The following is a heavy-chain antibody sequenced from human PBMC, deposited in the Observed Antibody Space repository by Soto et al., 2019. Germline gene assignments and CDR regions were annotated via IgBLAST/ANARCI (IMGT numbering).Heavy chain of an antibody. CDR3: AKMDEYYYYGMDV. Sequence: QVQLQESGPGLVKPSETLSLTCTVSGGSISSYYWSWIRQPPGKGLEWIGYIYYSGSTNYNPSLKSRVTISVDTSKNQFSLKLSSVTAADTAVYYCAKMDEYYYYGMDVWGQGTTVTVSS. J-gene: IGHJ6*02. CDR1: GGSISSYY. V-gene: IGHV4-59*08. D-gene: IGHD2-2*03. CDR2: IYYSGST.